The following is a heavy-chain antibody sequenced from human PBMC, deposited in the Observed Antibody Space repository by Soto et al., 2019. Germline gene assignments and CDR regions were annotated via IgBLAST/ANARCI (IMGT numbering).Heavy chain of an antibody. V-gene: IGHV1-18*01. CDR2: ISAYNGNT. Sequence: QVQLVQSGAEVKKPGASVKVSCKASGYTFTSYGISWVRQAPGQGLEWMGWISAYNGNTNYAQKLQGRVIMTTDTSTSTAYMELRSLRSDDTAVYYCARDKVVAGTIYYYYYGMDVWGQGTTVTVSS. CDR1: GYTFTSYG. D-gene: IGHD6-19*01. J-gene: IGHJ6*02. CDR3: ARDKVVAGTIYYYYYGMDV.